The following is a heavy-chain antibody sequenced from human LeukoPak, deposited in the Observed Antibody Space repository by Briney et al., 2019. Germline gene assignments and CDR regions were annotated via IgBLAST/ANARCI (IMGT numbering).Heavy chain of an antibody. D-gene: IGHD3-22*01. V-gene: IGHV1-69*13. CDR2: IIPIFGTA. J-gene: IGHJ4*02. CDR3: ARGYYYDSSGYFDY. Sequence: ASVKVSCKASGGTFSSYAITWVRQAPGQGLEWMGGIIPIFGTANYAQKFQGRVTITADESTSTAYMELSSLRSEDTAVYYCARGYYYDSSGYFDYWGQGTLVTVSS. CDR1: GGTFSSYA.